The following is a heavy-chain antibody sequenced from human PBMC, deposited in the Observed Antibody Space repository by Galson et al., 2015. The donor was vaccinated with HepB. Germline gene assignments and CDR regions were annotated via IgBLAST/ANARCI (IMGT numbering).Heavy chain of an antibody. Sequence: SCAASGGTFSSYAISWVRQAPGQGLEWMGGIIPIFGTANYAQKFQGRVTITADESTSTAYIELSSLRPEDTAVYYCARRGRGMITFGGVIPYYYYGMDVWGQGTTVTVSS. CDR2: IIPIFGTA. J-gene: IGHJ6*02. CDR1: GGTFSSYA. D-gene: IGHD3-16*02. V-gene: IGHV1-69*01. CDR3: ARRGRGMITFGGVIPYYYYGMDV.